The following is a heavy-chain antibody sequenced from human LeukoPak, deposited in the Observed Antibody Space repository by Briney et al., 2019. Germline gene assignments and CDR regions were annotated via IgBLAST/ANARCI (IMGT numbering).Heavy chain of an antibody. D-gene: IGHD6-13*01. CDR1: GFTFSGYA. CDR3: AKVGGGRIAAAGSHY. V-gene: IGHV3-23*01. Sequence: GGSLRLSCAASGFTFSGYAMTWVRQAPGKGLEWVSGVGGSGGSTSYADSVKGRFTISRDNSKNTLYLQMNSLRVEDTAVYYCAKVGGGRIAAAGSHYWGQGTLVTVSS. CDR2: VGGSGGST. J-gene: IGHJ4*02.